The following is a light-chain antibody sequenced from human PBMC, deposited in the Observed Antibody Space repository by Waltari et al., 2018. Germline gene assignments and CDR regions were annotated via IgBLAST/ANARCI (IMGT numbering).Light chain of an antibody. Sequence: DIQMTQSPSTLSASVGDRVTITCRASQSISSWLAWYQQKPGKAPKPLIYKASSLESGVPSRFSGSGSGTEFTLTISSLQPDDFATYYCQQYNSHSWTFGQGTKVDIK. V-gene: IGKV1-5*03. J-gene: IGKJ1*01. CDR1: QSISSW. CDR2: KAS. CDR3: QQYNSHSWT.